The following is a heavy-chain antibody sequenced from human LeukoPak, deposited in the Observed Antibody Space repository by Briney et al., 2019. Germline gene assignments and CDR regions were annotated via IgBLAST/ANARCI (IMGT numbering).Heavy chain of an antibody. Sequence: PSQTLSLTCTVSGGSISSGGYYWSWIRQHPGKGLEGIGYIYYSGSTYYNPSLKSRVTISVATSKNQFSLKLSSVTAADTAVYYCARGIAAAGPRYYFDYWGQGTLVTVSS. D-gene: IGHD6-13*01. CDR3: ARGIAAAGPRYYFDY. CDR2: IYYSGST. J-gene: IGHJ4*02. CDR1: GGSISSGGYY. V-gene: IGHV4-31*03.